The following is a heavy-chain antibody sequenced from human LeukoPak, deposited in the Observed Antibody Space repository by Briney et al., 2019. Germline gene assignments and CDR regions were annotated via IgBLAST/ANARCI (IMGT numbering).Heavy chain of an antibody. V-gene: IGHV5-51*01. Sequence: GESLKISCKGSGYSFTSYWIGWVRQMPGKGLEWMGIIYPADSDTRYSPSFQGQVTISADKSISTAYLQWSSLKASDTAMYYCARLYSYYYYYMDVWGKGTTVTVSS. J-gene: IGHJ6*03. D-gene: IGHD4-11*01. CDR2: IYPADSDT. CDR3: ARLYSYYYYYMDV. CDR1: GYSFTSYW.